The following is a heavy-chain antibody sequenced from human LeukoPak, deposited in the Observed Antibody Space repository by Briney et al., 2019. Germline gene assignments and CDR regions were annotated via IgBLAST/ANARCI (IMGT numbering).Heavy chain of an antibody. Sequence: SETLSLTCPVSGASINSYYCSWIRQPPGKGLEWIGYIYYSGSTNYNPSLKSRVTISVDTSKNQFSLKLSSVTASDTAVYYCPRTPPHYDYYMDVWGKGTTVTVSS. CDR3: PRTPPHYDYYMDV. CDR2: IYYSGST. V-gene: IGHV4-59*01. J-gene: IGHJ6*03. CDR1: GASINSYY.